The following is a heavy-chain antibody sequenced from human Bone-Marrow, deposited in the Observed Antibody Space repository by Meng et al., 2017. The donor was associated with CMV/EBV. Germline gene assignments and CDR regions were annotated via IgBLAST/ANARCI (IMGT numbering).Heavy chain of an antibody. V-gene: IGHV2-70D*14. CDR1: GFSLNANGMR. CDR2: IDWDDDK. J-gene: IGHJ4*02. D-gene: IGHD5-12*01. CDR3: ARSRLYSNSFDY. Sequence: SGPTLVKPPQTLTLTCAFSGFSLNANGMRVNWIRQPPGKALEWLARIDWDDDKFYSASLKTRLAISKDTSRNQVVLTMTNMDPVDTGTYYCARSRLYSNSFDYWGLGTLVTVSS.